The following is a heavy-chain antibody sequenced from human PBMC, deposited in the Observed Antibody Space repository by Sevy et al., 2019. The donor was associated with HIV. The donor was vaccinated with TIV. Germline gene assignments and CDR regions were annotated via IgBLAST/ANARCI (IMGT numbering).Heavy chain of an antibody. CDR2: MSPKRGST. CDR1: GDTFSTYD. Sequence: ASVKVSCKASGDTFSTYDINWVRQAPGQGLEWMGWMSPKRGSTGFPQKFQGRLTMTRDTSINTAYMELSSLRSEDTAVYYCARGGSGDVWNYGYYYYGMDVWGQGTTVTVSS. CDR3: ARGGSGDVWNYGYYYYGMDV. D-gene: IGHD3-3*01. J-gene: IGHJ6*02. V-gene: IGHV1-8*02.